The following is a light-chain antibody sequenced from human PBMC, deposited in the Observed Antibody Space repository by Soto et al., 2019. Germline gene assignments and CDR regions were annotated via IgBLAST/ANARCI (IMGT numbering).Light chain of an antibody. V-gene: IGKV3-11*01. CDR1: QSVSSY. Sequence: EIVLTQSPATLSLSPGERATLSCRASQSVSSYLAWYQQKPGQAPRLLIYDASNRATGIPARFSGSGSGTDFSLTISSLAPEDFEVYYCQQRGNWPWTFGQGTKVEIK. J-gene: IGKJ1*01. CDR3: QQRGNWPWT. CDR2: DAS.